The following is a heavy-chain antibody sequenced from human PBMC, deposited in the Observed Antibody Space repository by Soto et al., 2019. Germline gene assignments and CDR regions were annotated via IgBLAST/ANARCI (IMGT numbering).Heavy chain of an antibody. CDR1: GFRFCSHG. J-gene: IGHJ4*01. D-gene: IGHD5-12*01. CDR3: ATLNGYDY. Sequence: EVRLVESGGGLVQPGGSLRVSCAASGFRFCSHGLQWVRQVPGRGLVWVSRIDNTGSSAIYADSVRGRFTVSRDNAKDTLYLHMNSLRAEDTAVYYCATLNGYDYWGHGTLVTVSS. V-gene: IGHV3-74*01. CDR2: IDNTGSSA.